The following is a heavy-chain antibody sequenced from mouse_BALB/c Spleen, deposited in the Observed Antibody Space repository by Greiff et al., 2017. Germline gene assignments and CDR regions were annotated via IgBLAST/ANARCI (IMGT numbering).Heavy chain of an antibody. Sequence: QVQLQQPGAELVKPGASVKLSCKASGYTFTSYWMHWVKQRPGQGLEWIGEIDPSDSYTNYNQKFKGKATLTVDKSSSTAYMQLSSLTSEDSAVYYCARCPSTGYYAMDYWGQGTSVTVSS. CDR2: IDPSDSYT. J-gene: IGHJ4*01. CDR1: GYTFTSYW. V-gene: IGHV1-69*02. D-gene: IGHD2-1*01. CDR3: ARCPSTGYYAMDY.